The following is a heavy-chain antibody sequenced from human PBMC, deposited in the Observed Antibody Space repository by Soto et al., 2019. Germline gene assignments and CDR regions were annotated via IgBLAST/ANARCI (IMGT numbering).Heavy chain of an antibody. CDR1: GYSFASYW. V-gene: IGHV5-51*01. D-gene: IGHD5-12*01. CDR2: IYPGDSNT. J-gene: IGHJ4*02. CDR3: ARQQSGYDYGSLDF. Sequence: GESLKISCKGSGYSFASYWIVWVRQMPGKGLEWVGMIYPGDSNTRDSPSFRGQVTISADKSVSTAYLQWSSLRASDTAVYYCARQQSGYDYGSLDFWGQGTLVTVSS.